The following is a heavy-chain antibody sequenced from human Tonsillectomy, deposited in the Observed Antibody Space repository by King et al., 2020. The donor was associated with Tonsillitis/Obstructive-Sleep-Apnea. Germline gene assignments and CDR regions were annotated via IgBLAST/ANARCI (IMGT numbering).Heavy chain of an antibody. Sequence: VQLVEAGGGLVQPGGSLRLSCAASGFTVSSNYMSWVRQAPGKGLEWVSVIYSGGSTYYADSVKGRFTISRDNSKNTLYLQMNSLRAEDTAVYYCARVRRSSGYYTYYFAYWGQGTLVTVSS. D-gene: IGHD3-22*01. CDR3: ARVRRSSGYYTYYFAY. CDR2: IYSGGST. CDR1: GFTVSSNY. J-gene: IGHJ4*02. V-gene: IGHV3-66*01.